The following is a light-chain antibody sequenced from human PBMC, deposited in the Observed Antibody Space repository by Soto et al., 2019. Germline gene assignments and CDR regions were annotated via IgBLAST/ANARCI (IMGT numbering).Light chain of an antibody. CDR1: QSISTL. J-gene: IGKJ1*01. Sequence: DIQMTQSPSTLSGSVGGRGPITCRASQSISTLVAWYQQKPGKAPKLLIYDASRLASGVPSRFSGSGSGTEFTLTISSLQPDDFATYYCQQHNGYSERMFGQGTKVDIK. CDR3: QQHNGYSERM. CDR2: DAS. V-gene: IGKV1-5*01.